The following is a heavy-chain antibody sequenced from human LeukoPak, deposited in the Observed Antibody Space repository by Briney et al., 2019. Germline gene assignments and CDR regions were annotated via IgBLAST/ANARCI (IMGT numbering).Heavy chain of an antibody. J-gene: IGHJ5*02. CDR2: IYTSGST. V-gene: IGHV4-4*07. CDR3: ARDLTYYDFWNNWFDP. Sequence: SETLSLTCTVSGGSISGYYWSWIRQPAGKGLEWIGRIYTSGSTNYNPSLKSRVTMSVDTSKNQFSLKLSSVTAADTAVYYCARDLTYYDFWNNWFDPWGQGTLVTVSS. D-gene: IGHD3-3*01. CDR1: GGSISGYY.